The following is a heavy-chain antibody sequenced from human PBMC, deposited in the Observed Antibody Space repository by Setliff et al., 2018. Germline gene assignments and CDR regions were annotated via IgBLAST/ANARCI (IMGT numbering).Heavy chain of an antibody. CDR1: GYTFTGYY. J-gene: IGHJ4*02. CDR2: INPNSGGT. CDR3: ARDRDSSGYPYYFDY. V-gene: IGHV1-2*04. D-gene: IGHD3-22*01. Sequence: VKVSCKASGYTFTGYYMHWVRQAPGQGLEWMGWINPNSGGTNYAQKFQGWATMTRDTSISTAYMELSRLRSDDTAVYYCARDRDSSGYPYYFDYWGQGTLVTVSS.